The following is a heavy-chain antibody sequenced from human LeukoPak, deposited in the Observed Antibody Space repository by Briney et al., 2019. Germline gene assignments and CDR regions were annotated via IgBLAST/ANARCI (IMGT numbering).Heavy chain of an antibody. V-gene: IGHV4-59*11. CDR2: IYYSGST. Sequence: SETLSLTCTVSGGSISSHYWSWIRQPPGKGLEWIGYIYYSGSTNYNPSLKSRVTISVDTSKNQFSLKLSSVTAADTAVYYCARTRGYSYGYYYYGMDVWGQGTTVTVSS. D-gene: IGHD5-18*01. CDR1: GGSISSHY. CDR3: ARTRGYSYGYYYYGMDV. J-gene: IGHJ6*02.